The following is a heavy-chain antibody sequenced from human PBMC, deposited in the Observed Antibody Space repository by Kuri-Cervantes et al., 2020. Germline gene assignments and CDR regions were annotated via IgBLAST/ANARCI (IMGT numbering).Heavy chain of an antibody. J-gene: IGHJ4*02. CDR2: INQDGSEI. CDR1: GFAFGSYM. CDR3: ARESRYSSGWYYFDY. D-gene: IGHD6-19*01. V-gene: IGHV3-7*01. Sequence: GGSLRLSCAASGFAFGSYMMTWVRQAPGKGLEWVANINQDGSEIHYVDSVKGRFTISRDNAKNSLYLQMNSLRAEDTAVYYCARESRYSSGWYYFDYWGQGTLVTVSS.